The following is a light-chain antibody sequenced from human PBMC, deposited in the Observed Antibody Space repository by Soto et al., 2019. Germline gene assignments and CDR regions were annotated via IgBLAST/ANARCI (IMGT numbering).Light chain of an antibody. V-gene: IGKV2-28*01. Sequence: DIVMTQSPLSLPVTPGEPASISCRSSQSLLHSNGKHYLDWYLQKPGQSPPLLIYLGSNRATGVPDRFSGSGSGTDFILRISRVEAEDVGVYYCMQALDTRTFGQGTKVEI. CDR1: QSLLHSNGKHY. J-gene: IGKJ1*01. CDR3: MQALDTRT. CDR2: LGS.